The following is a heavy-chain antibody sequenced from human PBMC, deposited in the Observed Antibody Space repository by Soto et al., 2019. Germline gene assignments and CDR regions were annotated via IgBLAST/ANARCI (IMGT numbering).Heavy chain of an antibody. J-gene: IGHJ4*02. D-gene: IGHD2-15*01. CDR1: GFTFSSYS. CDR3: ARGFPDGGGNCDY. CDR2: ISSSSSYI. V-gene: IGHV3-21*01. Sequence: EVQLVESGGGLVKPGGSLRLSCAASGFTFSSYSMNWVRQAPGKGLEWVSSISSSSSYIYYADSVKGRFTISRDNAKNSLYLQMNSLRAEDTAVYYCARGFPDGGGNCDYWGQGTLVTVS.